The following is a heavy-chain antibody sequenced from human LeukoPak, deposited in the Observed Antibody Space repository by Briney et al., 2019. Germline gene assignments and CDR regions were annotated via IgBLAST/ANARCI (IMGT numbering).Heavy chain of an antibody. J-gene: IGHJ4*02. D-gene: IGHD3-22*01. V-gene: IGHV1-2*06. Sequence: ASVKVSCKASGYTFTGYYMHWVRQAPGQGLEWVGRINPNSGGTNYAQKFQGRVTMTRDTSISTAYMELSRLRSDDTAVYYCARTPGIRITMIVVATRGDFDYWGQGTLVTVSS. CDR1: GYTFTGYY. CDR2: INPNSGGT. CDR3: ARTPGIRITMIVVATRGDFDY.